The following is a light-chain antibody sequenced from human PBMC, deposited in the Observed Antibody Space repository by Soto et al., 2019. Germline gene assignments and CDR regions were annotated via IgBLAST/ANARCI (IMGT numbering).Light chain of an antibody. J-gene: IGKJ4*01. Sequence: EIVMTQSPATLSVSPGARAPLSCRASQSVSSNLAWYQQKPGQAPRLLIYGASTRATGIPARFSGSGSGTEFTLTISNLQSEDFAVYYCQQYNNWPPLTFGGGTKVDI. CDR3: QQYNNWPPLT. V-gene: IGKV3-15*01. CDR2: GAS. CDR1: QSVSSN.